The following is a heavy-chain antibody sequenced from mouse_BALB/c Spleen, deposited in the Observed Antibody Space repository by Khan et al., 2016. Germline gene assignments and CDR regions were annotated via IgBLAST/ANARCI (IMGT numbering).Heavy chain of an antibody. V-gene: IGHV1-66*01. J-gene: IGHJ1*01. CDR1: GYRFTSYY. Sequence: QVQLKQSGPELVKPGASVKISCKASGYRFTSYYIHWVKQRPGQGLEWIGWIFPGSGNSKNNEKFKGKATLTADTSSNTAYMQLSSLTSEDSAVYFCARWRPDWYFDVWGAGTTVTVSS. CDR2: IFPGSGNS. CDR3: ARWRPDWYFDV.